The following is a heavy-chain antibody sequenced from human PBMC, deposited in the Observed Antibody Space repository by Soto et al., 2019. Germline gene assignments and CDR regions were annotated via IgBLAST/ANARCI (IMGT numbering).Heavy chain of an antibody. Sequence: PSETLSLTCTVPGGSISSSSYYWGWIRQPPGKGPEWIGDIYYSGSTYYNPSLKSRVTISVDTSKNRFSLKLSSVTAADTAVYYCAGRMAAENWFDPWGQGTLVTVSS. CDR2: IYYSGST. D-gene: IGHD6-13*01. CDR3: AGRMAAENWFDP. V-gene: IGHV4-39*01. CDR1: GGSISSSSYY. J-gene: IGHJ5*02.